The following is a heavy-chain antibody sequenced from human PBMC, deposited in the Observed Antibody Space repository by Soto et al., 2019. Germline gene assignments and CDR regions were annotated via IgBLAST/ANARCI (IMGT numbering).Heavy chain of an antibody. Sequence: SETLSLTCTVSGGSISSGDYYWSWIRQPPGKGLEWIGYIYYSGSTYYNPSLKSRVTISVDTSKNQFSLKLSSVTAADTAVYYCASGYCSSTSCLPSYYGMDVWGQGTTVTVSS. V-gene: IGHV4-30-4*01. D-gene: IGHD2-2*03. CDR1: GGSISSGDYY. CDR2: IYYSGST. CDR3: ASGYCSSTSCLPSYYGMDV. J-gene: IGHJ6*02.